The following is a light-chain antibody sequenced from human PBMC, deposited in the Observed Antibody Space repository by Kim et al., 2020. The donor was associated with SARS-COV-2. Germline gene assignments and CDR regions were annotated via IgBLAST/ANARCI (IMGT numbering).Light chain of an antibody. CDR3: QQRSNWLIT. Sequence: EIVLTQSPATLSLSPGERATLSCRASQSVGSYLAWYQQKPGQAPRLLIYDASNRATGIPARFSGSGSGTDFTLTISSLEPEDFAVYYCQQRSNWLITFGQGTQLEIK. J-gene: IGKJ5*01. CDR1: QSVGSY. CDR2: DAS. V-gene: IGKV3-11*01.